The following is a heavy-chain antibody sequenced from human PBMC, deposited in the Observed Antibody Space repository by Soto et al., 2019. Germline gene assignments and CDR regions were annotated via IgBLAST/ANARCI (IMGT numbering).Heavy chain of an antibody. CDR2: IIPIFGTE. CDR3: STSVYCSTTRCYYYYGLDV. D-gene: IGHD2-2*01. CDR1: GGTFSSHS. Sequence: QVQLVQSGAEVKKPGSSVKVSCKVSGGTFSSHSINWVRQAPGQGPEWMGGIIPIFGTENYAQKFQGRVTITADESTSTAYMELSSLTSEDTALYYCSTSVYCSTTRCYYYYGLDVWGQRTTVIVSS. V-gene: IGHV1-69*01. J-gene: IGHJ6*02.